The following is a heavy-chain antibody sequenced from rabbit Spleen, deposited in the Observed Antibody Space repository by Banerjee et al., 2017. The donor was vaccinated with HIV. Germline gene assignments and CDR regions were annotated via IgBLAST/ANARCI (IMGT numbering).Heavy chain of an antibody. CDR2: IYVGGIGST. V-gene: IGHV1S45*01. CDR3: ARDTGSSFSSYGMDL. Sequence: QEQLVESGGGLVQPEGSLTLTCTASGFSFSSSYWICWVRQAPGKGLEWTGCIYVGGIGSTYYASWAEGRFTISKTSSTTVTLQMTSLTAADTATYFCARDTGSSFSSYGMDLWGQGTLVTVS. D-gene: IGHD8-1*01. J-gene: IGHJ6*01. CDR1: GFSFSSSYW.